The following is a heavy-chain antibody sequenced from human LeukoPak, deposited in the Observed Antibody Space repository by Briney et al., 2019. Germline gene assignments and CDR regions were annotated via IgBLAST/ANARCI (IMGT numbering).Heavy chain of an antibody. V-gene: IGHV4-34*01. Sequence: SETLSLTCAVYGGSFSDYYWSWIRQPPGKGLEWIGEINHSGSTNYNPSLKSRVTISVDTSKNQFSLKLSSVTAADTAVYYCARGYDSSGYYLDYWGQGTLVTVSS. J-gene: IGHJ4*02. CDR2: INHSGST. D-gene: IGHD3-22*01. CDR1: GGSFSDYY. CDR3: ARGYDSSGYYLDY.